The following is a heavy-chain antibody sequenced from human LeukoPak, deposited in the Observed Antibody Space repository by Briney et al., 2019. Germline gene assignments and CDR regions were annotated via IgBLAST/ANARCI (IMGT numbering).Heavy chain of an antibody. J-gene: IGHJ5*02. Sequence: SETLSLTCAVSGGSISSGGYSWSFIRQPPGKGLEWIGYIYHSGSTYYNPSLKSRVTISVDTSKNQFSLKLSSVTAADTAVYYCARRALCSSTSCYTGGYNWFDPWGQGTLVTVSS. CDR1: GGSISSGGYS. V-gene: IGHV4-30-2*03. CDR2: IYHSGST. CDR3: ARRALCSSTSCYTGGYNWFDP. D-gene: IGHD2-2*02.